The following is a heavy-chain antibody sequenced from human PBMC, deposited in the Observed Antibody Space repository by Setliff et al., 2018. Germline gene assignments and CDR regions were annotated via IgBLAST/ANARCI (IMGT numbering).Heavy chain of an antibody. CDR1: GGSISHYY. V-gene: IGHV4-59*01. CDR3: ARQPSSGSYYNPRPYYFDF. Sequence: PSETLSLTCTVSGGSISHYYWNWVRLSPGKGLEWIGYVYISGSTRYNPSLKSRVTMSVDTSKDQFSLNLRSVTAADTAVYYCARQPSSGSYYNPRPYYFDFWGQGTLVTVSS. D-gene: IGHD3-10*01. CDR2: VYISGST. J-gene: IGHJ4*02.